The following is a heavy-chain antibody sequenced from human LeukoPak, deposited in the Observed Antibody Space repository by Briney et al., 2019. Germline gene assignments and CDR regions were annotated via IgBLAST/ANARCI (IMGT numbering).Heavy chain of an antibody. CDR2: IYSSGNT. CDR3: TRVGNSGGYYNPLDY. V-gene: IGHV3-53*01. D-gene: IGHD3-22*01. Sequence: GGSLRLSCAASGFTVSSNYMSWVRQAPGKGLEWVSVIYSSGNTFYAASVKGRFTVSRDNSKNTLYLQMTSLRAEDTAVYYWTRVGNSGGYYNPLDYWGQGTLVTVSS. CDR1: GFTVSSNY. J-gene: IGHJ4*02.